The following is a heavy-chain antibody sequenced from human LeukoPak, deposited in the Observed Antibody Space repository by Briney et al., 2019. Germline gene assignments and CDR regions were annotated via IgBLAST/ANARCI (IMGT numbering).Heavy chain of an antibody. Sequence: ASVKVSCKASGYTFTGYYMHWVRQAPGQGLEWMGWINPNSGGTNYAQKFQGRVTMTRDTSISTAYMELSSLRSEDTAVYYCARADPDGSSGVDFDYWGQGTLVTVSS. V-gene: IGHV1-2*02. CDR2: INPNSGGT. D-gene: IGHD3-10*01. CDR1: GYTFTGYY. CDR3: ARADPDGSSGVDFDY. J-gene: IGHJ4*02.